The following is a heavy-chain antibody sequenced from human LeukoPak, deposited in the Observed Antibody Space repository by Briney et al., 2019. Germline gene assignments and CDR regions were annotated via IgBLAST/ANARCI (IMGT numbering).Heavy chain of an antibody. J-gene: IGHJ4*02. CDR1: GFTFSSYS. Sequence: GGSLRLSCAASGFTFSSYSMNWVRQAPGKGLEWVSYISSSGSTIYYADSVKGRFTISRDNAKNSLYLQMNSLRAEDTAVYYCAKDSGWRRWELLLDYWGQGTLVTVSS. CDR3: AKDSGWRRWELLLDY. CDR2: ISSSGSTI. V-gene: IGHV3-48*04. D-gene: IGHD1-26*01.